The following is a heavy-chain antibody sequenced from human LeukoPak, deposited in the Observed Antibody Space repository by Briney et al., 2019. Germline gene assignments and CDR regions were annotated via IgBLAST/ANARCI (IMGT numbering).Heavy chain of an antibody. CDR2: IIPIFGTA. CDR3: ARRTYSYGPYFDY. Sequence: SVKVSCKASGGTFSSYAISWVRQAPGQGLEWMGGIIPIFGTANYAQKFQGRVTITADESTSTAYMELSSLRSEDTAVYYCARRTYSYGPYFDYWGQGTLVTVSS. J-gene: IGHJ4*02. D-gene: IGHD5-18*01. V-gene: IGHV1-69*01. CDR1: GGTFSSYA.